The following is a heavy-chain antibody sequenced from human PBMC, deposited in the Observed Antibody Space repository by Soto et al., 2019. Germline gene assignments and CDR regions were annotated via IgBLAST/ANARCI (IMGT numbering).Heavy chain of an antibody. CDR1: GGTFSIYA. D-gene: IGHD3-3*01. CDR2: ISAYNGNT. CDR3: ARDSDFWSGYPL. Sequence: ASVKVSCKASGGTFSIYAISWVRQAPGQGLEWMGWISAYNGNTNYAQKLQGRVTMTTDTSTSTAYMELRSLRSDDTAVYYCARDSDFWSGYPLWGQGTLVTVSS. J-gene: IGHJ4*02. V-gene: IGHV1-18*01.